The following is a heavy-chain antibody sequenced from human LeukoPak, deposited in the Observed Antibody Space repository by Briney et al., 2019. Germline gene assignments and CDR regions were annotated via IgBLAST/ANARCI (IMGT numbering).Heavy chain of an antibody. CDR3: ARGNCSGGSCYGVDYMDV. CDR2: IIPIFGTA. CDR1: GGTFSSYA. D-gene: IGHD2-15*01. J-gene: IGHJ6*03. V-gene: IGHV1-69*05. Sequence: SVKVSCKASGGTFSSYAISWVRQAPGQGLEWMGGIIPIFGTANYAQKFQGRVTITTDESTGTAYMELSSLRSEDTAVYYCARGNCSGGSCYGVDYMDVWGKGTTVTVSS.